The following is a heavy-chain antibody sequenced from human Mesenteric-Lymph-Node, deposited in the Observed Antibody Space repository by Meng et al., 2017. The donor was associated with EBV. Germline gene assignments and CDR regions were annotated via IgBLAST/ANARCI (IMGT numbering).Heavy chain of an antibody. J-gene: IGHJ2*01. CDR2: IYHGGST. CDR1: GGSISSSNW. CDR3: ARGEIVRGEWYFDL. Sequence: VQLQGSGPGLVRPSGTLSLTCFVSGGSISSSNWWSWVRQSPGKGLEWIGEIYHGGSTNYNPSLKSQVTMSVDKSQNQFSLKLTSVTAADRAIYYCARGEIVRGEWYFDLWGRGTLVTVSS. D-gene: IGHD1-26*01. V-gene: IGHV4-4*02.